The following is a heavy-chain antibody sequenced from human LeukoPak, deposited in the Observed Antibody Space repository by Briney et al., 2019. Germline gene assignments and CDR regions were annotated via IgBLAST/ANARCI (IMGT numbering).Heavy chain of an antibody. D-gene: IGHD3-9*01. V-gene: IGHV3-30-3*01. CDR3: ARAIDRTIFYYYGMDV. J-gene: IGHJ6*02. CDR1: GFTFSSYA. CDR2: ISYDGSNK. Sequence: GGPLRLSCAASGFTFSSYAMHWVRQAPGKGLEWVAVISYDGSNKYYAGSVKGRFTISRDNSKNTLYLQMNSLRAEDTAVYYCARAIDRTIFYYYGMDVWGQGTTVTVSS.